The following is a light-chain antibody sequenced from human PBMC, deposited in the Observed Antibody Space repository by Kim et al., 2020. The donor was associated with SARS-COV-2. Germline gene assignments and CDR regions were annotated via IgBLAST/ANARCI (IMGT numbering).Light chain of an antibody. Sequence: DIQMTQSPSSLSASVGDRVTITCQASQGISNFLNWYQQKPGKAPELLICDASNLETGVPSRFSGSGSGTDFTFTISSLQPEDIATYYCQQYDNLPSTFGQGTKVDIK. CDR2: DAS. CDR1: QGISNF. V-gene: IGKV1-33*01. CDR3: QQYDNLPST. J-gene: IGKJ1*01.